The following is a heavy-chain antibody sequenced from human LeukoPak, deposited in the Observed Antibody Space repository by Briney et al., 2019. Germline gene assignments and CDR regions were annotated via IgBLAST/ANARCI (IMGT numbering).Heavy chain of an antibody. D-gene: IGHD1-26*01. CDR3: ARRRIVGSTDDAFDI. CDR2: ISSDGNTK. CDR1: GFTFSSYW. J-gene: IGHJ3*02. Sequence: PGGSLRLSCAASGFTFSSYWMNWARQAPGKGLEWAAVISSDGNTKYYADSVKGRFTISRDNSINTLYLQMNSLRGDDTAIYYCARRRIVGSTDDAFDIWGQGTMVTLSS. V-gene: IGHV3-30-3*01.